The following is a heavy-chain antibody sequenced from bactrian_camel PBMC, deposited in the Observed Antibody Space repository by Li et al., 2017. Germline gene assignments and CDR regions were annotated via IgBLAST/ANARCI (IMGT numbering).Heavy chain of an antibody. D-gene: IGHD1*01. CDR2: IYNSGTT. CDR1: RSTGYYCR. J-gene: IGHJ4*01. V-gene: IGHV3S55*01. CDR3: GSWRCGMNPYSDAD. Sequence: HVQLVESGGDSVQAGGSLRLSCAASRSTGYYCRMAWFRQVPGNGREAVAVIYNSGTTIYGDSVKGRFTISKDNTKNILYLGMNGLKPEDTAMYHCGSWRCGMNPYSDADWGQGTQVTVS.